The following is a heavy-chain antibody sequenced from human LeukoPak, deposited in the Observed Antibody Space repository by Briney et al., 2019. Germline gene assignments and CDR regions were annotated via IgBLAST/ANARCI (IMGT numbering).Heavy chain of an antibody. CDR1: GYTFTGYY. J-gene: IGHJ6*04. CDR3: ARERYYYGSGSYRYYYYGMDV. D-gene: IGHD3-10*01. V-gene: IGHV1-2*04. CDR2: INPNSGGT. Sequence: ASVKVPCKASGYTFTGYYMHWVRQAPGQGLEWMGWINPNSGGTNYAQKFQGWVTMTRDTSISTAYMELSRLRSDDTAVYYCARERYYYGSGSYRYYYYGMDVWGKGTTVTVSS.